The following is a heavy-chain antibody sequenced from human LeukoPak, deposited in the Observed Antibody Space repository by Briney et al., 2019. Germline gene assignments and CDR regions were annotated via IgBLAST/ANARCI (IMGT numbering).Heavy chain of an antibody. V-gene: IGHV3-53*05. Sequence: PGGSLTLSCTASGFIVSSKYMSWVRQAPGKGLEWVSYIYCGGITNYADSVKGRFTISRDNSKNTLYLNMSSLRPEDTAVYYCARDGGDTMVLGVITGKWFDPWGQGTLVTVSS. D-gene: IGHD3-10*01. J-gene: IGHJ5*02. CDR2: IYCGGIT. CDR1: GFIVSSKY. CDR3: ARDGGDTMVLGVITGKWFDP.